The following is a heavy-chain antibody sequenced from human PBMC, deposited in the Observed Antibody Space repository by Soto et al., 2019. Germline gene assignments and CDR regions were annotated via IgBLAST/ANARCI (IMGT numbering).Heavy chain of an antibody. V-gene: IGHV4-30-4*01. J-gene: IGHJ4*02. Sequence: QVQLQESGPRLVKPSETLSLNCSVSGGSIRNGDYYWSWIRQAPGRGLEWIGDIYSSGRTHYNPSLQSRIAISVDTTKNQFYLSLTSVTAADTAVYFCARVRRVVLHYSFDYWGRGALVTVSS. CDR1: GGSIRNGDYY. CDR3: ARVRRVVLHYSFDY. CDR2: IYSSGRT. D-gene: IGHD2-8*02.